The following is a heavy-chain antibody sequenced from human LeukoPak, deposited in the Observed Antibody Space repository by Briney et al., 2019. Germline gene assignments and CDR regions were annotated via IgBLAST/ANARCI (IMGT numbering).Heavy chain of an antibody. J-gene: IGHJ6*03. CDR1: GVPMSSNMW. Sequence: AETLSLTRGVSGVPMSSNMWWGWVRHPPGNGLEWGGEFYRRGSTNYNPSLKSRVTISVDKSKNQFSLKLSSVTAADTAVYYCARDNQVWRSRYYYYCMDVWGKGTTVTVSS. D-gene: IGHD1-1*01. CDR3: ARDNQVWRSRYYYYCMDV. V-gene: IGHV4-4*02. CDR2: FYRRGST.